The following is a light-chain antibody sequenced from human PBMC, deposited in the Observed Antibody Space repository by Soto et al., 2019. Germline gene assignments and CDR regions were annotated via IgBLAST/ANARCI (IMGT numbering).Light chain of an antibody. CDR3: QQYNNWPT. V-gene: IGKV1D-13*01. Sequence: IQVTQSPSSLSASVGDRVTITCRASQSISNNLNWYQQKPGKAPKVLIYDASSLESGVPSRFSGRGSGTEFTLTISSLQSEDFAVYYCQQYNNWPTFGGGTKVDIK. CDR2: DAS. J-gene: IGKJ4*01. CDR1: QSISNN.